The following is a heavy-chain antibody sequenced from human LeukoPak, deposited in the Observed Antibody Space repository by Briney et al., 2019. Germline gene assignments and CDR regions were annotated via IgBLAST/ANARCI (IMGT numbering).Heavy chain of an antibody. CDR3: ARDRRGGYEYMDV. CDR1: GGTFSSYA. Sequence: ASVKVSCKASGGTFSSYAISWVRQAPGQGLEWMGGIIPIFGTANYAQKFQGRVTITADESTSTAYMELSSLRSEDAAVFYCARDRRGGYEYMDVWGKGTTVTISS. J-gene: IGHJ6*03. V-gene: IGHV1-69*13. CDR2: IIPIFGTA.